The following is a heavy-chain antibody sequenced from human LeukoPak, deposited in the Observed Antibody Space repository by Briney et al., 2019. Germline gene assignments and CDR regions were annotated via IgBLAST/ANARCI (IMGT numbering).Heavy chain of an antibody. CDR2: IIPIFGTA. D-gene: IGHD6-13*01. J-gene: IGHJ4*02. CDR1: GGTFISYA. V-gene: IGHV1-69*13. CDR3: ARGYSSSWYTSPPLDY. Sequence: SVKVSCKASGGTFISYAISWVRQAPGQGLEWMGGIIPIFGTANYAQKFQGRVTITADESTSTAYMELSSLRSEDTAVYYCARGYSSSWYTSPPLDYWGQGTLVTVSS.